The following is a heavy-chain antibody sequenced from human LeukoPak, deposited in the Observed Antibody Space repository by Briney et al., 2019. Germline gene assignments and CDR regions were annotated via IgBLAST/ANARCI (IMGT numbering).Heavy chain of an antibody. J-gene: IGHJ6*03. CDR2: INPNSGGT. CDR3: ARARGYSGYDYNYYYMDV. CDR1: GYTFTGYY. Sequence: ASVKVSCKASGYTFTGYYMHWVRQAPGQGLEWMGWINPNSGGTNYAQKFQGRVTMTRDTSISTAYMELSRLRSDDTAVYYCARARGYSGYDYNYYYMDVWGQGTLVTVSS. D-gene: IGHD5-12*01. V-gene: IGHV1-2*02.